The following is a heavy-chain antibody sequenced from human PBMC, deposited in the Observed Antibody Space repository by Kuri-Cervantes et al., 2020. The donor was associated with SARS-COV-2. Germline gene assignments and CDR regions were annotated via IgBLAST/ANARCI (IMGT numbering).Heavy chain of an antibody. CDR3: AREEGGELGEAFDY. J-gene: IGHJ4*02. CDR2: IDSSSYYI. Sequence: GGSLRLSCAASAFTFSTYWMNWIRQAPGKGLEWVASIDSSSYYIYHADSVKGRLTISRDNAKTSLYLQMNSLKPEDTAVYYCAREEGGELGEAFDYWGQGALVTVSS. D-gene: IGHD7-27*01. V-gene: IGHV3-21*01. CDR1: AFTFSTYW.